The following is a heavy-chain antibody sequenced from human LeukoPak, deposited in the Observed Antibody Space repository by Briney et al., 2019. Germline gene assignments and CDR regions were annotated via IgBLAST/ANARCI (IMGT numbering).Heavy chain of an antibody. Sequence: GGSLRLSCAASGFTFDDYAMSWVRQASGKGLEWVSSINWNGGSTGYADSVKGRFTISRDNAKNSLYLQMNSLRAEDTALYYCARAPYGDNGYTAEVADYWGQGTLVTVSS. J-gene: IGHJ4*02. CDR1: GFTFDDYA. D-gene: IGHD3-16*01. V-gene: IGHV3-20*04. CDR2: INWNGGST. CDR3: ARAPYGDNGYTAEVADY.